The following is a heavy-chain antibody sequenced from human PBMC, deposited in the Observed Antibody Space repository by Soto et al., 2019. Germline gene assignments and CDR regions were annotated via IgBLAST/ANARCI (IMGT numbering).Heavy chain of an antibody. D-gene: IGHD3-3*01. J-gene: IGHJ4*02. Sequence: RTLSLACAISGDSVSSNSAAWNWIRQSPSRGLEWLGRTYYRSKWYNDYAVSVKSRITINADTSKNQFSLQLNSVPPEDTAVYYCASALPGSDFWSGYPHLCSFDYWGQGTLVTVS. CDR3: ASALPGSDFWSGYPHLCSFDY. V-gene: IGHV6-1*01. CDR2: TYYRSKWYN. CDR1: GDSVSSNSAA.